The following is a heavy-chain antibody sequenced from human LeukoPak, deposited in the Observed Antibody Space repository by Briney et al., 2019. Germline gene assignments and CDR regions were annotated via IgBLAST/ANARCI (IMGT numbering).Heavy chain of an antibody. Sequence: SETLSLTCTVSGGSISSYYWSWIRQPPGKGLEWIGYIYYSGSTNYNPSLKSRVTISVDTSKNQFSLKLSSVTAADTAVYYCARSYSGSYFSAFLFDYWGQGTLVTVSS. CDR3: ARSYSGSYFSAFLFDY. CDR2: IYYSGST. V-gene: IGHV4-59*01. J-gene: IGHJ4*02. CDR1: GGSISSYY. D-gene: IGHD1-26*01.